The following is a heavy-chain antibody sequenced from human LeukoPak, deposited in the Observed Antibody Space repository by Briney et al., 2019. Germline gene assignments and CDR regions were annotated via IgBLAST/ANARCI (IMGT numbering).Heavy chain of an antibody. CDR2: INHSGST. J-gene: IGHJ6*03. V-gene: IGHV4-34*01. Sequence: SETLSLTCAVYGGSFSGYYWSWIRQPPGKGLEWIGEINHSGSTNYNPSLKSRVTISVDTSKNQFSLKLSSVTAADTAVYYCARRRGYGDYYYYYMDVWGKGTTVTISS. CDR1: GGSFSGYY. CDR3: ARRRGYGDYYYYYMDV. D-gene: IGHD4-17*01.